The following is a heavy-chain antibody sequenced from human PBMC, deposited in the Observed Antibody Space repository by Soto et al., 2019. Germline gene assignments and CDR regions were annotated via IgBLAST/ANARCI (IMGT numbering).Heavy chain of an antibody. CDR1: GFTFSNYA. V-gene: IGHV3-23*01. J-gene: IGHJ4*02. D-gene: IGHD3-10*01. CDR2: ISGSGGST. CDR3: ANRKYYASGSYYYYYFDF. Sequence: GGSLRLSCAASGFTFSNYAMSWVRQAPGKGLEWVSGISGSGGSTYYAESAKGRFTISRDNSKNTLYLQMNSLRAEDTAVYYCANRKYYASGSYYYYYFDFWGQGALVTVSS.